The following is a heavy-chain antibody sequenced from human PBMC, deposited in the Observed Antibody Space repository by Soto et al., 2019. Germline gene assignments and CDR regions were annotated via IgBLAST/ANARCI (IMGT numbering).Heavy chain of an antibody. D-gene: IGHD3-10*01. CDR2: ISGSGGST. CDR3: AKDRDLGASLYGMDV. CDR1: GFTFSSYA. Sequence: GGSLRLSCAASGFTFSSYAMSWVRQAPGKGLEWVSAISGSGGSTYYADSVKGRFTISRGNSKNTLYLQMNSLRAEDTAVYYCAKDRDLGASLYGMDVWGQGTTVTVSS. J-gene: IGHJ6*02. V-gene: IGHV3-23*01.